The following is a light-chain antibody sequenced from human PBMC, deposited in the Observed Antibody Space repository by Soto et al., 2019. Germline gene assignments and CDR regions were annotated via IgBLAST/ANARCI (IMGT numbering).Light chain of an antibody. J-gene: IGKJ5*01. CDR1: QSVSTY. Sequence: EIVLKQSPATLSLSPEERATLSCRASQSVSTYLVWYQQKPGQAPRLLIYDASNRATGIPARFSGSGSGTDFTLTISSLEPEDFAVYYCQQRSNWPPITFGQGTRLEI. CDR3: QQRSNWPPIT. V-gene: IGKV3-11*01. CDR2: DAS.